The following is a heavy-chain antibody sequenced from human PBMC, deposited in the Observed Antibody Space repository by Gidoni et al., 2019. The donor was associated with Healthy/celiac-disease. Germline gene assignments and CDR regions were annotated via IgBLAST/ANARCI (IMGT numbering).Heavy chain of an antibody. CDR1: GGSISSSSYY. CDR3: ARQPYCGGDCYPEYFDY. J-gene: IGHJ4*02. Sequence: QLQLPESGPGLVKTSETLSLTCTVSGGSISSSSYYWGWIRQPPGKGLEWIGSIYYSGSTYYNPSLKSRVTISVDTSKNQFSLKLSSVTAADTAVYYCARQPYCGGDCYPEYFDYWGQGTLVTVSS. V-gene: IGHV4-39*01. D-gene: IGHD2-21*02. CDR2: IYYSGST.